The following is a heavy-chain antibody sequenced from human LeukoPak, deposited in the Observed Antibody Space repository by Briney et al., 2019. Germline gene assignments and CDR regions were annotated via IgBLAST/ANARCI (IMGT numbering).Heavy chain of an antibody. CDR2: INWNGGGT. J-gene: IGHJ3*02. Sequence: GGSLRLSCAASGFTFDDYGMSWVRQAPGKGLEWVSGINWNGGGTGYADSVKGRFTISRDNAKNSLYLQMNSLRAEDTAVYYCASLAEYYDSSGPPGGAFDIWGQGTMVTVSS. CDR3: ASLAEYYDSSGPPGGAFDI. D-gene: IGHD3-22*01. V-gene: IGHV3-20*04. CDR1: GFTFDDYG.